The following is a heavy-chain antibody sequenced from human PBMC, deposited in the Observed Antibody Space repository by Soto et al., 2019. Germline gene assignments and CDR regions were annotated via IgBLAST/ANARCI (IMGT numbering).Heavy chain of an antibody. Sequence: GGSLRLSCTASGFPFSIYGMHLVRQSPGKGLEWVAVIWYDGSNKYYADSVKGRFTISRDNSKNTLYLQMNSLRAEDTAVYYCARDRRYSSGGYQFDYWGQGTLVTVSS. CDR2: IWYDGSNK. V-gene: IGHV3-33*01. CDR1: GFPFSIYG. J-gene: IGHJ4*02. D-gene: IGHD6-19*01. CDR3: ARDRRYSSGGYQFDY.